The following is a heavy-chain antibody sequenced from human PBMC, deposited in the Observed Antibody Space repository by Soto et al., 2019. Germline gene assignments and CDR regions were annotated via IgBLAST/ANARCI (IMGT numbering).Heavy chain of an antibody. Sequence: QVQLVESGGGVVQPGRSLRLSCAASGFTFSRYGFHWVRQAPGKGLEWVAVIVSDGSNKYHADSGEGRFTISRDNSNDTLYLQMNSLRAEDTAVYYCARDDAFQNENGFDIWGQGTMVTVSS. CDR1: GFTFSRYG. CDR2: IVSDGSNK. V-gene: IGHV3-33*01. J-gene: IGHJ3*02. CDR3: ARDDAFQNENGFDI. D-gene: IGHD1-1*01.